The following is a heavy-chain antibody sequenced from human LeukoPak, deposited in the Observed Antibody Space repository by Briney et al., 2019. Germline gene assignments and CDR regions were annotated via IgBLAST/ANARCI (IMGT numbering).Heavy chain of an antibody. CDR1: GFTFSSYS. D-gene: IGHD4-11*01. Sequence: PGGSLRLSRAASGFTFSSYSMNWVRQAPGKGLEWVSSISSTSTYIDYADSVKGRFTISRDNAKNSLYLQMNSLRVEDTAVYYCASTTVTTGYWGQGTLVTVSS. CDR3: ASTTVTTGY. J-gene: IGHJ4*02. V-gene: IGHV3-21*01. CDR2: ISSTSTYI.